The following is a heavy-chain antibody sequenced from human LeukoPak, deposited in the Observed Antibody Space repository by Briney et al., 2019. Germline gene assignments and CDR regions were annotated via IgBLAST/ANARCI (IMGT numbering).Heavy chain of an antibody. CDR1: GYSFTSYW. Sequence: GESLKISCKGSGYSFTSYWIGWARQMPGKGLEWMGIIYPGDSDTRYSPSFQGRVTISADKSISTAYLQWSSLKASDTAMYYCASRTIFDAFDIWGQGTMVTVSS. V-gene: IGHV5-51*01. CDR2: IYPGDSDT. D-gene: IGHD3-9*01. CDR3: ASRTIFDAFDI. J-gene: IGHJ3*02.